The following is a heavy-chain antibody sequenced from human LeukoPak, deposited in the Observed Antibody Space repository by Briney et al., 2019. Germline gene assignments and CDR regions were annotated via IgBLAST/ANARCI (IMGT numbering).Heavy chain of an antibody. V-gene: IGHV3-48*04. CDR3: ARAQYYYDSSGYDY. CDR2: IHSGDSTT. D-gene: IGHD3-22*01. J-gene: IGHJ4*02. Sequence: GGSLRLSCAASGFTFRSHSMNWVRQAPGKGLEWISYIHSGDSTTYYADSVKGRFTISRDNAKNSLYLQMNSLRAEDTAVYYCARAQYYYDSSGYDYWGQGTLVTVSS. CDR1: GFTFRSHS.